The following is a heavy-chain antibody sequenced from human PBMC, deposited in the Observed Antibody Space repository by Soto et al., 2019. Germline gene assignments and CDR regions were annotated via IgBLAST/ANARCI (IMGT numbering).Heavy chain of an antibody. CDR1: GFTFSSYA. V-gene: IGHV3-23*01. Sequence: VQLLESGGGLVQPGGSLRLSCAASGFTFSSYAMSWVRQAPGKGLEWVSSISGSGGNTYYADSVKGRFTVSRDNSKNTLYLQMNSLRAEDTAVYYCAKQNTIFGVVIDFYYYGMDVWGQGTTVTVSS. D-gene: IGHD3-3*01. CDR3: AKQNTIFGVVIDFYYYGMDV. J-gene: IGHJ6*02. CDR2: ISGSGGNT.